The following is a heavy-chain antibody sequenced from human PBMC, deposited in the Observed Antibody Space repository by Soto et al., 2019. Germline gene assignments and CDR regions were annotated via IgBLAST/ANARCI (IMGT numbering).Heavy chain of an antibody. Sequence: QVQLQESGPGLVKPSGTLSLTCAVSGGSISSSNWWSWVRQPPGKGLEWIGEIYHSGGTNYNPSIKRRVSISVDLTTNQFALKLTSGTAADTAVYYFARYGWHGEFGGGMDVWGQGTTVTVSS. V-gene: IGHV4-4*02. D-gene: IGHD3-10*01. CDR3: ARYGWHGEFGGGMDV. J-gene: IGHJ6*02. CDR2: IYHSGGT. CDR1: GGSISSSNW.